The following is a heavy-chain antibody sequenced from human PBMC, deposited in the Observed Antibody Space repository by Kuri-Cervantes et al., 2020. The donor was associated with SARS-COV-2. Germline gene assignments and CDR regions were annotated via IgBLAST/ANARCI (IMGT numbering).Heavy chain of an antibody. CDR2: IYYSGST. J-gene: IGHJ4*02. CDR3: ASSSSQIAAALPFDY. CDR1: GGSISSGDYY. D-gene: IGHD6-13*01. Sequence: SETLSLTCTVSGGSISSGDYYWSWIRQPPGKGLEWIGYIYYSGSTYYNPSLKSRVTISVDTSKNQFSLKLSSVTAADTAVYYCASSSSQIAAALPFDYWGQGALVTVSS. V-gene: IGHV4-30-4*01.